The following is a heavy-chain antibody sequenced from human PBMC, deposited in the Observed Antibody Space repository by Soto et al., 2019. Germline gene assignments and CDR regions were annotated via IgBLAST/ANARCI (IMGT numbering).Heavy chain of an antibody. Sequence: QVQLVQSGAEVKKPGSSVKVSCKASGGTFSSYAISWVRQAPGQGLEWMGGIIPIFGTANYAQKFQGRVTITGEESTSKAYMGLSSLRSEDTAVYYCAGGPPPRKAVTTYFDYWGQGTLVTVSS. CDR3: AGGPPPRKAVTTYFDY. V-gene: IGHV1-69*01. J-gene: IGHJ4*02. CDR2: IIPIFGTA. CDR1: GGTFSSYA. D-gene: IGHD4-17*01.